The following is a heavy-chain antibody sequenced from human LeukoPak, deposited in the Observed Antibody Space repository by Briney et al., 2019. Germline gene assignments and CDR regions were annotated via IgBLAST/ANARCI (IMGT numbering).Heavy chain of an antibody. Sequence: GGSLRLSCPASGFTFSSNAMSWVRQAPGKGLEWVSAISGSGGSTYYADSVKGRFTISRDNSKNTLYLQMNSLRAEDTAVYYCAKGGRDGYNLWGQGTLVTVSS. CDR1: GFTFSSNA. V-gene: IGHV3-23*01. CDR3: AKGGRDGYNL. CDR2: ISGSGGST. D-gene: IGHD5-24*01. J-gene: IGHJ4*02.